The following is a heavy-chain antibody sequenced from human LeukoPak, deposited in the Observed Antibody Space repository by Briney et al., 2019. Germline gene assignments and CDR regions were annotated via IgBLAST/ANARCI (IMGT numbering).Heavy chain of an antibody. D-gene: IGHD6-19*01. CDR1: GFTFSSYA. Sequence: PGGSLRLSCAASGFTFSSYAMSWVRQAPGKGLEWVSAISGSGGSTYCADSVKGRFTISRDNSKNTLYLQMNSLRAEDTAVYYCARDRFSSGSLEGVFDYWGQGTLVTVSS. V-gene: IGHV3-23*01. J-gene: IGHJ4*02. CDR2: ISGSGGST. CDR3: ARDRFSSGSLEGVFDY.